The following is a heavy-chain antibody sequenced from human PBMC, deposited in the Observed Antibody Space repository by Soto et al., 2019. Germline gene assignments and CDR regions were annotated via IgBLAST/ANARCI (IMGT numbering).Heavy chain of an antibody. V-gene: IGHV3-9*01. CDR1: GLTFEDYA. Sequence: EVQLVESGGGLVQPGRSLRLSCEASGLTFEDYAMHWIRQAPGKGLEWVAGINWNSGSTGYADSVKGRSTISRDNVNNSLHLEMSTLKAEDTAMYYCARGRGALTVISNWFDPWGQGTLVTVSS. CDR2: INWNSGST. J-gene: IGHJ5*02. CDR3: ARGRGALTVISNWFDP. D-gene: IGHD2-21*01.